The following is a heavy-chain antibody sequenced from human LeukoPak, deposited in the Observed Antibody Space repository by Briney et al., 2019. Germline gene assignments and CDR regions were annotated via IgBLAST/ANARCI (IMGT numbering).Heavy chain of an antibody. Sequence: SGGSLRLSCAASGFTVSYNYMSWVRQAPGKGLEWVSIIYSSDNTYYADSVKGRFTISRDNSKNTLFLQMNGLRAEDTAVYYCARGITNIAVGDYWGQGTLVTVSS. D-gene: IGHD6-19*01. V-gene: IGHV3-53*01. J-gene: IGHJ4*02. CDR2: IYSSDNT. CDR1: GFTVSYNY. CDR3: ARGITNIAVGDY.